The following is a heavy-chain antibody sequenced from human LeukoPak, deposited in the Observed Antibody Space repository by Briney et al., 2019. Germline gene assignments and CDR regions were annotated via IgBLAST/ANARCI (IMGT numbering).Heavy chain of an antibody. D-gene: IGHD4-17*01. CDR1: GFTFSSYS. CDR3: AKDDYGDYGVDY. V-gene: IGHV3-23*01. Sequence: PGGSLRLSCAASGFTFSSYSMNWVRQAPGKGLEWVSAISGSGGSTYYADSVKGRFTISRDNSKNTLYLQMNSLRAEDTAVYYCAKDDYGDYGVDYWGQGTLVTVSS. CDR2: ISGSGGST. J-gene: IGHJ4*02.